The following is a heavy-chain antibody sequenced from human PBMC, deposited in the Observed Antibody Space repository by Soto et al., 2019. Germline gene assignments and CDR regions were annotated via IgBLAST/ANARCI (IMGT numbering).Heavy chain of an antibody. J-gene: IGHJ4*02. D-gene: IGHD4-17*01. CDR2: ISYDGSNK. Sequence: QVQLVVSGGGVVQPGRSLRLSCAASGFTFNIYGMHWVRQAPGKGLEWVAVISYDGSNKYYTGSVRGRFTISRDDSKNTLYLQMYSLGAEDTAVYYCARLLAGSYGDYVPSPFYFYYLGKGTLVPVSS. V-gene: IGHV3-30*03. CDR3: ARLLAGSYGDYVPSPFYFYY. CDR1: GFTFNIYG.